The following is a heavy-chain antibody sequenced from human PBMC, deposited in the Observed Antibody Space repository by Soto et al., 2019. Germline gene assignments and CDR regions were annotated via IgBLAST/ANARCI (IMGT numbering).Heavy chain of an antibody. J-gene: IGHJ4*02. V-gene: IGHV4-4*02. Sequence: SETLSLTCAVSSGSISSSNWGSWVRQPPGKGLEWIGEIYHSGSTNYNPSLKSRVTISVDKSKNQFSLKLSSVTAADTAVYYCARGGYCTNGVCYLDYWGQGTLVTVSS. D-gene: IGHD2-8*01. CDR3: ARGGYCTNGVCYLDY. CDR2: IYHSGST. CDR1: SGSISSSNW.